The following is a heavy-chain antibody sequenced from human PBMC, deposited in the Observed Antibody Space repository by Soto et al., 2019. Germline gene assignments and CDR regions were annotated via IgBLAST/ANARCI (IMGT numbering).Heavy chain of an antibody. CDR3: ARDRDGYDFWMGQNWFDP. Sequence: PGGSLRLSCAASGFTFSDYYMSWIRQAPGKGLEWVSYISSSGSTIYYADSVKGRFTISRDNAKNSLYLQMNSLRAEDTAVYYCARDRDGYDFWMGQNWFDPWGQGTLVTVS. D-gene: IGHD3-3*01. CDR1: GFTFSDYY. CDR2: ISSSGSTI. V-gene: IGHV3-11*01. J-gene: IGHJ5*02.